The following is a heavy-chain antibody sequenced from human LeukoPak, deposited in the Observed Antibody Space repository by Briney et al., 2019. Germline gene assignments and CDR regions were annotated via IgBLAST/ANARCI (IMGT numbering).Heavy chain of an antibody. CDR2: MSHSGGSA. V-gene: IGHV3-53*01. D-gene: IGHD5-12*01. Sequence: PGGSLRLSCAASGFIVSSNYMSWVRQAPGKGLEWVSGMSHSGGSAYYTDSVKGRFTISRDNSQNTLDLQMNSLRADDTAVYYCTKVGRHSGYDVHGKPRNWYFDLWGRGTLVTVS. CDR3: TKVGRHSGYDVHGKPRNWYFDL. CDR1: GFIVSSNY. J-gene: IGHJ2*01.